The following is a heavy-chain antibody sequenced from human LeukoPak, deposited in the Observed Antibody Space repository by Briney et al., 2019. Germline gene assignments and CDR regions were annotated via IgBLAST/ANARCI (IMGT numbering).Heavy chain of an antibody. D-gene: IGHD5-18*01. V-gene: IGHV1-18*01. CDR1: GYTFTSYG. J-gene: IGHJ5*02. Sequence: ASVKVSCKASGYTFTSYGISWVRHAPGQGLEWMGWISAYNGNTNYAQKLQGRVTMTTDTSTSTAYMELRSLRSDDTAVYYCASSRGYSYGENWFDPWGQGTLVTVSS. CDR3: ASSRGYSYGENWFDP. CDR2: ISAYNGNT.